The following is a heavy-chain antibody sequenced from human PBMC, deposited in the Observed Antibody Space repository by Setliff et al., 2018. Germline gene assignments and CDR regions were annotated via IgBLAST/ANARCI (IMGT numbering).Heavy chain of an antibody. CDR2: IYHNGNTD. V-gene: IGHV4-61*05. J-gene: IGHJ6*03. CDR1: GDSISSRRSY. D-gene: IGHD6-19*01. Sequence: PSETLSLTCTVSGDSISSRRSYWGWFRQPAGKGLEWIGEIYHNGNTDFIPSVHYNPSLKSRVTISVDKSKNQFSLNLTSVTAADTAVYYCARASSGWYSAYYYYMDVWGKGTTVTSP. CDR3: ARASSGWYSAYYYYMDV.